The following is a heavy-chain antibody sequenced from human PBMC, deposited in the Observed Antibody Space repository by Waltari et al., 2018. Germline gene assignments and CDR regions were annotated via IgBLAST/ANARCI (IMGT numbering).Heavy chain of an antibody. Sequence: QRQLRGAGRGLVTPSATLWLSCTVPGGSLRSSSYYWGWIRQPPGKGLEWIGSIYYSGSTYYNPSLKSRVTISVDTSKNQFSLKLSSVTAADTAVYYCASGQRDPSLYYYYYYMDVWGKGTTVTISS. V-gene: IGHV4-39*07. J-gene: IGHJ6*03. CDR2: IYYSGST. CDR3: ASGQRDPSLYYYYYYMDV. CDR1: GGSLRSSSYY.